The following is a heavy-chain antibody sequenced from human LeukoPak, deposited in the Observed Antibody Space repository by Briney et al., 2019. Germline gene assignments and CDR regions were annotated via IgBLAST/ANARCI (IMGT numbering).Heavy chain of an antibody. V-gene: IGHV3-53*01. Sequence: PGGSLRLSCAASGITVSTNYMNWVRQAPGKGLEWVSVIYSTDKTNYADSVQSRFTISRDPSKNAVYLQMSSLRGEDTAVYYCAREIGYYFDNHSSRLRGRFDVWGTGTTVIVSS. D-gene: IGHD3-22*01. CDR1: GITVSTNY. CDR2: IYSTDKT. CDR3: AREIGYYFDNHSSRLRGRFDV. J-gene: IGHJ6*04.